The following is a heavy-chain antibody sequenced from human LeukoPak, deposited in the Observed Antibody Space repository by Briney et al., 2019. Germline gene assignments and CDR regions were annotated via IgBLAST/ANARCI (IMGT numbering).Heavy chain of an antibody. CDR3: ARGNNWNYGTLDY. V-gene: IGHV4-34*01. CDR1: GGSFSGYS. Sequence: SETLSLTCAVYGGSFSGYSWSGFRQPPGKGRGWIGEINHSGSTNYNPSLKSRVTISVDTSKNQFSLKLSSVTAADTAVYYCARGNNWNYGTLDYWGQGTLVTVSS. J-gene: IGHJ4*02. CDR2: INHSGST. D-gene: IGHD1-7*01.